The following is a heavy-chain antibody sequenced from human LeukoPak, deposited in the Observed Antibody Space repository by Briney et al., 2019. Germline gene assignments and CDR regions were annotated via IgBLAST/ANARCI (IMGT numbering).Heavy chain of an antibody. CDR3: ARDILTGSPWFDP. D-gene: IGHD3-9*01. J-gene: IGHJ5*02. Sequence: SVKVSCKASGGTFSSYAISWVRQAPGQGLEWMGGIIPIFGTANYAQKFQGRVTMTRDTSTSTVYMELSSLRSEDTAVYYCARDILTGSPWFDPWGQGTLVTVSS. CDR1: GGTFSSYA. V-gene: IGHV1-69*05. CDR2: IIPIFGTA.